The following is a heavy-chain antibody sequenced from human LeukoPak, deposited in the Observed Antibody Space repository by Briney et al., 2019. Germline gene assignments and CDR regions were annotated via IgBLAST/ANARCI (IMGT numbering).Heavy chain of an antibody. CDR2: IYYSGST. Sequence: SETLSLTCTVSGGSISSYYWSWIRQPPGKGLEWTGYIYYSGSTNYNPSLKSRVTISVDTSKNQFSLKLSSVTAADTAVYYCARGLRDDLFDYWGQGTLVTVSS. J-gene: IGHJ4*02. CDR1: GGSISSYY. D-gene: IGHD5-12*01. CDR3: ARGLRDDLFDY. V-gene: IGHV4-59*01.